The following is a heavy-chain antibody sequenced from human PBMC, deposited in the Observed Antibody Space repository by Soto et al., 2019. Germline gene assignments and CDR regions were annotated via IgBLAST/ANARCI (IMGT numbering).Heavy chain of an antibody. J-gene: IGHJ3*02. Sequence: PGESLKISCQASVYSFTPYWIGWVRQMPGKGLEWMGIIYPADSDTRYSPSLQGQVTVSVDKSISTAYLQWSSLKASDTAMYYCARHGEGMIGSAFDIWGQGTMVTVSS. CDR3: ARHGEGMIGSAFDI. V-gene: IGHV5-51*01. CDR2: IYPADSDT. CDR1: VYSFTPYW. D-gene: IGHD3-22*01.